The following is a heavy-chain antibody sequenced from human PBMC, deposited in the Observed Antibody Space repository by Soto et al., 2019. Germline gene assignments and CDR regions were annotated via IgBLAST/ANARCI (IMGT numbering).Heavy chain of an antibody. V-gene: IGHV5-51*01. J-gene: IGHJ4*02. Sequence: PGESLKISCKGSGYSFTNYWIGWVRQMPGKGLEWMGIIYPGDSDTRYSPSFQGQVTISVDKSINTAYLQWSSLKASDTAMYYCARLGIVVVVAATRSYFDYWGQGTLVTVSS. D-gene: IGHD2-15*01. CDR3: ARLGIVVVVAATRSYFDY. CDR2: IYPGDSDT. CDR1: GYSFTNYW.